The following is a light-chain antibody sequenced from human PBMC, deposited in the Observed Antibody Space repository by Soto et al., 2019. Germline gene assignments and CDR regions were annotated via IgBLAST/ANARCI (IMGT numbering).Light chain of an antibody. V-gene: IGKV1-5*03. Sequence: DIQMTQSPSTLSASVGDRVTITCRASQSFGRWLAWYQQKPGKAPELLIYKTSTLERGVPSRFSGRGSGTEFTLPISSLQPDDFATYYCQEYKTGPGYNFGQGTRLEIK. CDR3: QEYKTGPGYN. CDR2: KTS. J-gene: IGKJ2*01. CDR1: QSFGRW.